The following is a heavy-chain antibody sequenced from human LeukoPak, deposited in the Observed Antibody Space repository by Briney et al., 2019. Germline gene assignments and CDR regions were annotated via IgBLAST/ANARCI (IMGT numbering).Heavy chain of an antibody. CDR3: ARGYSSGWYQGGFDY. CDR2: INAGNGNT. D-gene: IGHD6-19*01. J-gene: IGHJ4*02. Sequence: ASVKVSCKASGYTFTSYAMHWVRQAPGQRLEWMGWINAGNGNTKYSQKFQGRVTITRDTSASTAYMELSSLRSEDTAVYYCARGYSSGWYQGGFDYWGREPWSPSPQ. CDR1: GYTFTSYA. V-gene: IGHV1-3*01.